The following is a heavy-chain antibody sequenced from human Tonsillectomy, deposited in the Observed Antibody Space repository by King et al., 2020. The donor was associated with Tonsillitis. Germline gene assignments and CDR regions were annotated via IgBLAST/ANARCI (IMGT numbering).Heavy chain of an antibody. Sequence: DVQLVESGGGLVQPGGSLRLSCAASGFTFSSYAMTWVRQAPGKGLEWVSGISGSGGSTYYADSVKGRFTISRDNSKNTVHLQMNSLRAEDTAVYYCAKGRAFYYGSGGDFYFDHWGQGTLVTVSS. D-gene: IGHD3-22*01. CDR1: GFTFSSYA. CDR2: ISGSGGST. V-gene: IGHV3-23*04. J-gene: IGHJ4*02. CDR3: AKGRAFYYGSGGDFYFDH.